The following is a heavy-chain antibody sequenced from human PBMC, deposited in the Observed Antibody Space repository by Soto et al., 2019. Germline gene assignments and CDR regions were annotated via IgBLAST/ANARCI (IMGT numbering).Heavy chain of an antibody. J-gene: IGHJ4*02. CDR2: ISTYNGNP. CDR1: GYIFTRQG. V-gene: IGHV1-18*01. D-gene: IGHD1-7*01. CDR3: ARGRTRALDY. Sequence: QIQLVQSGAEVKKPGASVKVSCKASGYIFTRQGISWVRQAPGQGLEWMGWISTYNGNPNYAQKLQGRVTMTTNTSTTTSFLEFRSLTSDDTAVYYCARGRTRALDYWGQGTPVIVSS.